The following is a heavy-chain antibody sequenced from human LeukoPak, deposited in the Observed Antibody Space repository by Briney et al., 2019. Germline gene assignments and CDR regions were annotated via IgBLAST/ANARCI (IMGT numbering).Heavy chain of an antibody. J-gene: IGHJ4*02. D-gene: IGHD4-17*01. V-gene: IGHV4-34*01. CDR3: ARGGMTTVRISFDY. Sequence: PSETLSLTCAVYGGSFSGYYWSWIRQPPGKGLEWIGEINHSGSTNYNPSLKSRVTISVDTSKNQFSLKLSSVAAADTAVYYCARGGMTTVRISFDYWGQGPLVTVSS. CDR2: INHSGST. CDR1: GGSFSGYY.